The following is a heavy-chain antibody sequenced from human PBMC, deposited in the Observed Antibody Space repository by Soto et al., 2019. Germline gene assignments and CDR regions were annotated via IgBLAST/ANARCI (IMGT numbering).Heavy chain of an antibody. D-gene: IGHD3-22*01. J-gene: IGHJ1*01. V-gene: IGHV4-39*01. CDR2: MYYNGNT. CDR1: GGSFTSTNYF. CDR3: ARLQIYDSRAAPTPIFHP. Sequence: QLQESGPGLVKPSETLSLTCTVSGGSFTSTNYFWGWIRHPPGKGLEWIGYMYYNGNTFYSPSLKSRVTMSVDTSKRQFSLDLSSVTAADTAMYYCARLQIYDSRAAPTPIFHPWGLGAMVTVSS.